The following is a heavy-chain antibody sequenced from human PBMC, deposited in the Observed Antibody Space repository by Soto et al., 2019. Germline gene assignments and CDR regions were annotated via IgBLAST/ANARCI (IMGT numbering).Heavy chain of an antibody. CDR3: AREDSSGYSGYDIPAWFAP. J-gene: IGHJ5*02. CDR1: GYTFTGYY. Sequence: ASVKVSCKASGYTFTGYYMHWVRQAPGQGLEWMGWINPNSGGTNYAQKFQGRVTMTRDTSISTAYMERSRLRSDVTAVYYCAREDSSGYSGYDIPAWFAPCGKGTRVTVSS. CDR2: INPNSGGT. V-gene: IGHV1-2*02. D-gene: IGHD5-12*01.